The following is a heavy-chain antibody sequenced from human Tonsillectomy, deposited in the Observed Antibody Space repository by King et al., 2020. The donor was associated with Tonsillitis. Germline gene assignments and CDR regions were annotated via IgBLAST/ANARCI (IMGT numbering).Heavy chain of an antibody. CDR2: SFNSAIS. CDR1: GVSFNGFF. V-gene: IGHV4-59*08. Sequence: QLQESGPGLVKPSETLSLTCTCSGVSFNGFFCGWLRQPPGKGLVLIGHSFNSAISNYNPSPKCRDSIAVDTSKNQFSLKLSSVIAADTAVYYCANSLRGQLRYNWFDSWGQGILVSVSS. J-gene: IGHJ5*01. CDR3: ANSLRGQLRYNWFDS. D-gene: IGHD2-2*01.